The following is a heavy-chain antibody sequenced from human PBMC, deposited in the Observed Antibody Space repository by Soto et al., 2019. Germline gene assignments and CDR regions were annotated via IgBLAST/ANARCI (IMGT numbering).Heavy chain of an antibody. J-gene: IGHJ4*02. CDR1: GGSFSGYY. V-gene: IGHV4-34*01. CDR2: INHSGST. CDR3: AGGYDFLALGY. Sequence: SETLSLTCAVYGGSFSGYYWTWIRQPPGTGLEWIGEINHSGSTNYNPSLKSRVTISVDKSKNQFSLKLSSVTAADTAVYYCAGGYDFLALGYWGQGTLVTVSS. D-gene: IGHD3-3*01.